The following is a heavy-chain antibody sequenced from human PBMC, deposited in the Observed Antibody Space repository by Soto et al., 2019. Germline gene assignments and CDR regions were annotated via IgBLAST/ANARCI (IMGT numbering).Heavy chain of an antibody. D-gene: IGHD3-10*01. Sequence: LRLSCVVSGFTASAYYTNWVRQAPGKGLEWVSSLYSGGATFYADSVKGRFTVSGDNSKNTLYLQMNSLRAEDTAVYYCARAGMWFGQLYWGQGSLVTVSS. CDR1: GFTASAYY. V-gene: IGHV3-53*01. CDR3: ARAGMWFGQLY. CDR2: LYSGGAT. J-gene: IGHJ4*02.